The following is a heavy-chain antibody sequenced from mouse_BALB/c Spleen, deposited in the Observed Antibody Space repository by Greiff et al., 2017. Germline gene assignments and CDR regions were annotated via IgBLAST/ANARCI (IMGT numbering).Heavy chain of an antibody. V-gene: IGHV5-17*02. Sequence: EVKLVESGGGLVQPGGSRKLSCAASGFTFSSFGMHWVRQAPEKGLEWVAYISSGSSTIYYADTVKGRFTISRDNPKNTLFLQMTSLRSEDTAMYYCARLGLLHYAMDYWGQGTSVTVSS. CDR2: ISSGSSTI. CDR3: ARLGLLHYAMDY. D-gene: IGHD2-3*01. J-gene: IGHJ4*01. CDR1: GFTFSSFG.